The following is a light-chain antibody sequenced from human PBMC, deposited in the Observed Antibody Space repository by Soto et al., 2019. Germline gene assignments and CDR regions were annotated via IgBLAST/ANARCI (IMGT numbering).Light chain of an antibody. J-gene: IGLJ1*01. CDR3: CSYAGSSTLYV. V-gene: IGLV2-23*01. CDR2: EGS. CDR1: SSDVGSYNL. Sequence: QSVLTQPASVSGSPGQSITISCTGTSSDVGSYNLVSWYQQHPGKAPKLMIYEGSMRPSGVSNRFSGSKSGNTASLTISGLQAEDEADYYCCSYAGSSTLYVFGAGTKLTVL.